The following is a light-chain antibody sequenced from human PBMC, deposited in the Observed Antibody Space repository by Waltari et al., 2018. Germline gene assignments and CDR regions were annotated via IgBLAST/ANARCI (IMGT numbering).Light chain of an antibody. V-gene: IGKV3D-15*01. J-gene: IGKJ5*01. CDR2: GAS. Sequence: EIVMTQSPATLSVSPGESATLSCRASQCVSVNLAWYQQKPGQAPRLLISGASTRATGIPARFSGSGSGTEFTLTISSLQSEDFAVYYCQQYNNWPPVTFGQGTRLEIK. CDR1: QCVSVN. CDR3: QQYNNWPPVT.